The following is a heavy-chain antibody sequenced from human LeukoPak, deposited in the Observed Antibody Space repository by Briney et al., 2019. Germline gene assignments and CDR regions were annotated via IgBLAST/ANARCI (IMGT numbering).Heavy chain of an antibody. V-gene: IGHV4-59*01. CDR2: THDDGST. D-gene: IGHD3-10*01. J-gene: IGHJ4*02. Sequence: PSETLSLTCTVSGGSIDSNYWSWIRQPPGKGLEWIGYTHDDGSTNFNPSLQSRVIISVDTSKSQFSLRLSSVTAADTAVYYCARSYYYGSGNVVFDHWGQGSLVTVSS. CDR1: GGSIDSNY. CDR3: ARSYYYGSGNVVFDH.